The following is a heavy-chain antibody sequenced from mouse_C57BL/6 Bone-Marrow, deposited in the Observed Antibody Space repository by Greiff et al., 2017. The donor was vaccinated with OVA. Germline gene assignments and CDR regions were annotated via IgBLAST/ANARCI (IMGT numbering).Heavy chain of an antibody. CDR3: ARWSTTVDWYFDV. V-gene: IGHV7-3*01. J-gene: IGHJ1*03. CDR1: GFTFTDYY. Sequence: EVMLVESGGGLVQPGGSLSLSCAASGFTFTDYYMSWVRQPPGKALEWLGFIRNKANGYTTEYSASVKGRFTISRDNSQSILYLQMNALRAEDSATYYCARWSTTVDWYFDVWGTGTTVTVSS. CDR2: IRNKANGYTT. D-gene: IGHD1-1*01.